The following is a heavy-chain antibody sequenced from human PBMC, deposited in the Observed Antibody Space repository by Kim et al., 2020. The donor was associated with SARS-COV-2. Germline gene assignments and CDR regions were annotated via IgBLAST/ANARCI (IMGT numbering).Heavy chain of an antibody. CDR1: GGSISSSNW. D-gene: IGHD3-22*01. Sequence: SETLSLTCAVSGGSISSSNWWSWVRQPPGKGLEWIGEIYHSGSTNYNPSLKSRVTISVDKSKNQFSLKLSSVTAADTAVYYCASLYYYDSSGYSDAFDIWGQGTMVTVSS. J-gene: IGHJ3*02. CDR3: ASLYYYDSSGYSDAFDI. CDR2: IYHSGST. V-gene: IGHV4-4*02.